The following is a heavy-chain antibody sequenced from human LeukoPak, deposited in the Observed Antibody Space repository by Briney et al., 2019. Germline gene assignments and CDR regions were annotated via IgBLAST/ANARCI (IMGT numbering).Heavy chain of an antibody. CDR3: ARDLDAGYCSGGSCYSGY. J-gene: IGHJ4*02. V-gene: IGHV1-18*01. CDR1: GYTFSSYG. CDR2: ISAYNGNT. D-gene: IGHD2-15*01. Sequence: ASVKVSCKASGYTFSSYGTSWVRQAPGQGLEWMGWISAYNGNTNYAQKLQGRVTMTTDTSTSTAYMELRSLRSDDTAVYYCARDLDAGYCSGGSCYSGYWGQGTLVTVSS.